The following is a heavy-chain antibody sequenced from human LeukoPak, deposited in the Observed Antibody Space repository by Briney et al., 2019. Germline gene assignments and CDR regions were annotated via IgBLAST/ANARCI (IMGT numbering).Heavy chain of an antibody. CDR2: IIPIFGTA. CDR1: GGTFSSYA. V-gene: IGHV1-69*13. D-gene: IGHD3-3*02. CDR3: ARVGHSVLGVVTYYYYYGMDV. J-gene: IGHJ6*02. Sequence: ASVKVSCKASGGTFSSYAISWVRQAPGQGLEWMGGIIPIFGTANYAQKFQGRVTITADESTSTAYMELSSLRSEDTAVYYCARVGHSVLGVVTYYYYYGMDVWGQGTTVTVSS.